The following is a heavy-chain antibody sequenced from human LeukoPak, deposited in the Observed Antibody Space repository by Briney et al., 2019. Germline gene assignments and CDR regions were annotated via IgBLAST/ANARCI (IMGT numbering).Heavy chain of an antibody. CDR3: ARSPPIYCSGGSCYYFDY. CDR1: GGSFSGYY. Sequence: SETLSLTCAVYGGSFSGYYWSWIRQSPGKGLEWIGEINHSGSTNYNPSLKSRVTMSVDTSKNQFSLKLSSVTAADTAVYDCARSPPIYCSGGSCYYFDYWGQGTLVTVSS. D-gene: IGHD2-15*01. V-gene: IGHV4-34*01. J-gene: IGHJ4*02. CDR2: INHSGST.